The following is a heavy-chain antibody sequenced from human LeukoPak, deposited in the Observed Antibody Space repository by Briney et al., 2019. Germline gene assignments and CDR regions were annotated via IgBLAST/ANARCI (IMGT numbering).Heavy chain of an antibody. V-gene: IGHV3-7*05. CDR3: ARPLGYCSGGSCFPFDY. D-gene: IGHD2-15*01. CDR1: GFTFSNYW. J-gene: IGHJ4*02. CDR2: IKQDGSET. Sequence: PGRSLRLSCAASGFTFSNYWLTWVRQAPGKGLQWVANIKQDGSETHYVDSVKGRFTISRDNAKNSLYLQMNSLRAEDTAVYYCARPLGYCSGGSCFPFDYWGQGTLVTVSS.